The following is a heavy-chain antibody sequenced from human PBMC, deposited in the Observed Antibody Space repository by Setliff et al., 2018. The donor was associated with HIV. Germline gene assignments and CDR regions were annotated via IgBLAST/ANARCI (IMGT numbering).Heavy chain of an antibody. CDR1: GFAFSDNP. CDR2: IRGKSDII. V-gene: IGHV3-48*01. CDR3: VRDLMWAFDI. Sequence: PGGSLRLSCVASSGFAFSDNPMNWVRQAPGKGLEWISHIRGKSDIIKYAESVMGRFTISRDNAKNSLYLQMSSLRVEDTAVYYCVRDLMWAFDIWGQGTMVTVSS. D-gene: IGHD2-21*01. J-gene: IGHJ3*02.